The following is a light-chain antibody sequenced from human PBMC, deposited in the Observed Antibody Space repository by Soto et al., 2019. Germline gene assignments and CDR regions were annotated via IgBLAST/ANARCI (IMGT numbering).Light chain of an antibody. CDR3: QQRSNWPRT. CDR2: DAS. CDR1: QSVSSY. J-gene: IGKJ1*01. Sequence: EIVLTQSPSTLSLTPLEISSLSFRASQSVSSYLAWYQQKPGQAPRLLIYDASNRATGIPARFSGSGSGTDFTLTISSLEPEDFAVYYCQQRSNWPRTFGQGTKVDI. V-gene: IGKV3-11*01.